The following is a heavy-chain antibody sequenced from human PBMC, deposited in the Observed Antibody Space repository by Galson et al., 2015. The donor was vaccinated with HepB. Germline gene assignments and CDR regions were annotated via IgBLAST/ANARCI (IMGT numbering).Heavy chain of an antibody. CDR1: GFSLSNARMG. CDR3: ARLYYYDSSGYSPEYPFDI. D-gene: IGHD3-22*01. Sequence: PALVKPTQTLTLTCTVSGFSLSNARMGVSWIRQPPGKALEWLAHIFSNDEKSYSTSLKSRLTISKDTSKSQVVLTMTNMDPVDTATYYCARLYYYDSSGYSPEYPFDIWGQGTMVTVSS. V-gene: IGHV2-26*01. CDR2: IFSNDEK. J-gene: IGHJ3*02.